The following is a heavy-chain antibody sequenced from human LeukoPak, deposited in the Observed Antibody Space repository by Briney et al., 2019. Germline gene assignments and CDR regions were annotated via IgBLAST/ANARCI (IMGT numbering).Heavy chain of an antibody. CDR2: INHSGST. J-gene: IGHJ4*02. CDR1: GGSFSGYY. Sequence: SETLSLTCAVYGGSFSGYYWSWIRQPPGKGLEWIGEINHSGSTNYNPSLKSRVTISVDTSKNQFSLKLSSVTAADTAVYYCARLLTPYGSGSSFDCWGQGTLVTVSS. D-gene: IGHD3-10*01. V-gene: IGHV4-34*01. CDR3: ARLLTPYGSGSSFDC.